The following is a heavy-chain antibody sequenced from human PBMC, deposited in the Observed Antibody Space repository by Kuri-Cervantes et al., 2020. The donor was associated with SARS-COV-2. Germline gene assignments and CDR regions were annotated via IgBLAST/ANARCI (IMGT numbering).Heavy chain of an antibody. J-gene: IGHJ6*03. CDR2: INPKSGGT. CDR3: ARDGQPIHPCNSGVCYYYYYYMDV. CDR1: GYTFTGYY. D-gene: IGHD2/OR15-2a*01. Sequence: ASVKVSCKASGYTFTGYYIHWVRQAPGQGLEWLGWINPKSGGTNHAQEFQGRITMTRDTSISTVYMELTRLRSDDTAVYYCARDGQPIHPCNSGVCYYYYYYMDVWGKGTTVTVSS. V-gene: IGHV1-2*02.